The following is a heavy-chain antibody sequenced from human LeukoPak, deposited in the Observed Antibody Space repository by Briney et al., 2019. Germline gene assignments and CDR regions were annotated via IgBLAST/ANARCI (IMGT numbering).Heavy chain of an antibody. D-gene: IGHD4-17*01. V-gene: IGHV1-69*06. CDR3: AGGNTVTRFFRRDYYYYMDV. J-gene: IGHJ6*03. Sequence: VASVKVSCKASGGTFSSYAISWVRQAPGQGLEWMGGIIPIFGTANYAQKFQGRVTITADKSTSTAYMELSSLRSEDTAVYYCAGGNTVTRFFRRDYYYYMDVWGKGTTVTVSS. CDR1: GGTFSSYA. CDR2: IIPIFGTA.